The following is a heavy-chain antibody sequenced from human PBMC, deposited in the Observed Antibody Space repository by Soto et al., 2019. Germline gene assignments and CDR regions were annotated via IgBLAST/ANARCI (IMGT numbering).Heavy chain of an antibody. V-gene: IGHV3-7*03. D-gene: IGHD4-17*01. CDR1: GFTFSSYW. CDR3: ARGPNYGDYGRGYYFDY. Sequence: GGSLRLSCAASGFTFSSYWMSWVRQAPGKGLEWVANIKQDGSEVHYVDSVKGRFTISRDNAKNSLYLQMDSLRAGDTAVYYCARGPNYGDYGRGYYFDYWGQGTLVTASS. CDR2: IKQDGSEV. J-gene: IGHJ4*02.